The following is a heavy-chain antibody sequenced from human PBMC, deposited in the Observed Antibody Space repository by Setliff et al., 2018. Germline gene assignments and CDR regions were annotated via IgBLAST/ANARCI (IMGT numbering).Heavy chain of an antibody. CDR3: ARLNYDILTGYYGSPYYYGMDV. V-gene: IGHV4-34*12. Sequence: PSETLSLTCAVYGGSFSGYYWSWIRQPPGKRLEWIGEIIHSGSTNYNPSLKSRVTISVDTSKNQFSLKLSSVTAADTAVYYCARLNYDILTGYYGSPYYYGMDVWGQGTTVTVSS. CDR2: IIHSGST. CDR1: GGSFSGYY. J-gene: IGHJ6*02. D-gene: IGHD3-9*01.